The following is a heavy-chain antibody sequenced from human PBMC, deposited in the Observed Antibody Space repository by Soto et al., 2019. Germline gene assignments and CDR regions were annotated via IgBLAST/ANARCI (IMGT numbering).Heavy chain of an antibody. CDR2: ISTYNGKT. CDR3: ARDRVEAALGTFDQ. D-gene: IGHD6-13*01. CDR1: GYTFSTYP. Sequence: APLKVSCKTSGYTFSTYPISWVRQATGQGLEWVGWISTYNGKTNYGQKFQGRVTITTDTSTSTAYMDLRNLRPDDTAVYYCARDRVEAALGTFDQWGQGTLVTGSS. J-gene: IGHJ4*02. V-gene: IGHV1-18*01.